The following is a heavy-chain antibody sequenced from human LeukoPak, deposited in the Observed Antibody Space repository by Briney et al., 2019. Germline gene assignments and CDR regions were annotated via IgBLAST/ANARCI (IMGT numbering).Heavy chain of an antibody. CDR2: IKQDGSEK. V-gene: IGHV3-7*01. Sequence: RSGGSLRLSCAASGFSFSSYWMSWARQAPGKGLEWVANIKQDGSEKYHVDSVKGRFTISRDNAKNSLYLQMNSLRVEDTAVYYCASTGGLDYWGQGTLVTVSS. CDR1: GFSFSSYW. D-gene: IGHD2-8*02. J-gene: IGHJ4*02. CDR3: ASTGGLDY.